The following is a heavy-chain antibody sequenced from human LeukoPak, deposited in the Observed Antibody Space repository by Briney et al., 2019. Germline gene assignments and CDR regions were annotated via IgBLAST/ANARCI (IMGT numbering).Heavy chain of an antibody. D-gene: IGHD3-22*01. J-gene: IGHJ4*02. CDR2: ISSSSSTI. CDR1: GFTFSSYS. CDR3: ARETDSSGYYDLFDY. V-gene: IGHV3-48*04. Sequence: GGSLRLSCAASGFTFSSYSMNWVRQAPGQGLEWVSYISSSSSTIYYADSVKGRFTISRDNAKNSLYLQMNSLRAEDTAVYYCARETDSSGYYDLFDYWGQGTLVTVSS.